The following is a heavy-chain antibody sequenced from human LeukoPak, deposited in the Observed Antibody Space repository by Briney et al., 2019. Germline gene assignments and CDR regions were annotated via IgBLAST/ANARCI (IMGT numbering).Heavy chain of an antibody. CDR3: ATSPVGANPYFDY. CDR2: IYYSGST. CDR1: GGSISSYY. D-gene: IGHD1-26*01. Sequence: SETLSLTCTVSGGSISSYYWSWIRQPLGKGLEWIGYIYYSGSTNYNPSLKSRVTISVDTSKNQFSLKLSSVTAADTAVYYCATSPVGANPYFDYWGQGTLVTVSS. V-gene: IGHV4-59*08. J-gene: IGHJ4*02.